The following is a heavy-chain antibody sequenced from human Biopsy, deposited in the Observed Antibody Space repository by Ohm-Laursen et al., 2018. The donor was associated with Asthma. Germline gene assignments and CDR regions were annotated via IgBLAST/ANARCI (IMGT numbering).Heavy chain of an antibody. CDR3: AKRRGYSGHDNDY. J-gene: IGHJ4*02. V-gene: IGHV3-23*01. Sequence: SLRLSCAATGFTLSSYAIHWVRQAPGKGLEWVSSITGSGAITYYADSLKGRFTISRDKSENTLYLQMNSLRAEDTAVYYCAKRRGYSGHDNDYWGQGTLVIVSS. CDR2: ITGSGAIT. D-gene: IGHD5-12*01. CDR1: GFTLSSYA.